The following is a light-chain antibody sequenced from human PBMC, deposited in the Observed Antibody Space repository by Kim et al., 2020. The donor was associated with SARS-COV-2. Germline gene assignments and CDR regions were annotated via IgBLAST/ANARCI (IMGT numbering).Light chain of an antibody. CDR2: WAS. J-gene: IGKJ4*01. CDR3: QQYYSTPLT. CDR1: QMVLYSSNNKNY. Sequence: ATIKCKYSQMVLYSSNNKNYLAWYQQKPGQPPKLLIYWASTRESGVPDRFSGSGSGTDFTLTISSLQAEDVAVYYCQQYYSTPLTFGGGTKVDIK. V-gene: IGKV4-1*01.